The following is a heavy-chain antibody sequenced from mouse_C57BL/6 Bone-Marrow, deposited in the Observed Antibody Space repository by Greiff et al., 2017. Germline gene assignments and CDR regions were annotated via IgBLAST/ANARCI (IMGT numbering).Heavy chain of an antibody. CDR1: GYTFTSYW. Sequence: QVQLKESGAELVMPGASVKLSCKASGYTFTSYWMHWVKQRPGQGLEWIGEIDPSDSYTNYNQKFKGKSTLTVDKSSSTAYMQLSSLTSEDSAVYYCARSNYSGSSLLYWYFDVWGTGTTVTVSS. J-gene: IGHJ1*03. D-gene: IGHD1-1*01. V-gene: IGHV1-69*01. CDR3: ARSNYSGSSLLYWYFDV. CDR2: IDPSDSYT.